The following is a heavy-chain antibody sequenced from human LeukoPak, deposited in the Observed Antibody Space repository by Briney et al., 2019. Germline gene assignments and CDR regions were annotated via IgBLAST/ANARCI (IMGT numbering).Heavy chain of an antibody. CDR2: IKSKTAGGTT. CDR3: TTDPAMTAFFDY. V-gene: IGHV3-15*01. D-gene: IGHD2-2*01. Sequence: PGGSLRLSCAASGFTFSNAWMSWVRQASGKGREWGGRIKSKTAGGTTDYAAPVKGRFTISRDDSKNTLYLQMNSLKTEDTAVYYCTTDPAMTAFFDYWGQGTLVTVSS. J-gene: IGHJ4*02. CDR1: GFTFSNAW.